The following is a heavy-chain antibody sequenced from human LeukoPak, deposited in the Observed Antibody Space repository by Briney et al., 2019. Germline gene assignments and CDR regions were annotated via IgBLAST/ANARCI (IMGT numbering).Heavy chain of an antibody. CDR3: VREGDYHDSSGYYLFDY. CDR2: VSSSSNYI. J-gene: IGHJ4*02. Sequence: GGSLRLSCAASGFTFSNYNMNWVRQAAGKGLEWVAYVSSSSNYIYYADSVKGRFTISRDNAKNSLYLQMNSLRAEDTAVYYCVREGDYHDSSGYYLFDYWGQGTLVTVSS. CDR1: GFTFSNYN. V-gene: IGHV3-21*01. D-gene: IGHD3-22*01.